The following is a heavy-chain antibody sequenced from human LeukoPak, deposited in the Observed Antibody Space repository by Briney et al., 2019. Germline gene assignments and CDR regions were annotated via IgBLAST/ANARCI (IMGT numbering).Heavy chain of an antibody. CDR2: IYYSGST. D-gene: IGHD3-22*01. Sequence: SETLSLTCTVSGGSISSYYWSWIRQPPGKGLEWIGYIYYSGSTNYNPSLKSRVTMSVDTSENQFSLKLSSVTAADTAVYYCAKDKDYFDSGGAFDIWGRGTMVTVSS. CDR1: GGSISSYY. CDR3: AKDKDYFDSGGAFDI. V-gene: IGHV4-59*01. J-gene: IGHJ3*02.